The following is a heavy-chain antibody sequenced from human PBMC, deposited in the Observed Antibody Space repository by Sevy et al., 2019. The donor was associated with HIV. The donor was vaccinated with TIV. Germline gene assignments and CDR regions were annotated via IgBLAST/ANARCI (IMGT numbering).Heavy chain of an antibody. CDR3: ARDNGGSYYSHFDY. J-gene: IGHJ4*02. CDR2: ISSSSSYI. V-gene: IGHV3-21*01. D-gene: IGHD1-26*01. CDR1: GFTFSSYS. Sequence: GGSLRLSCAASGFTFSSYSMNWVRQAPGNGLEWVSSISSSSSYIYYADSVKGRFTISRDNTKNSLYLQMNSLRAEDTAVYYCARDNGGSYYSHFDYWGQGTLVTVSS.